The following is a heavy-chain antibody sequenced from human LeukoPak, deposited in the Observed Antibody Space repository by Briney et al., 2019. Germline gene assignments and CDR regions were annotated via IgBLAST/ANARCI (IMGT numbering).Heavy chain of an antibody. D-gene: IGHD2-15*01. V-gene: IGHV4-39*07. CDR2: INYIGST. Sequence: SEALSLTCTVSGGSISSSGYYWGWSRQPPGKGLEWIGSINYIGSTYYNPSLKSRVTISVDTSKNQFSLKLSSVTAADTAVYYCAQKAPYSPGYSQDWGQGTLVTVSS. CDR3: AQKAPYSPGYSQD. J-gene: IGHJ1*01. CDR1: GGSISSSGYY.